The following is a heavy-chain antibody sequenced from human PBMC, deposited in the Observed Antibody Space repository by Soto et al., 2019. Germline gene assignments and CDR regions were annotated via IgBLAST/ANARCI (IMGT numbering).Heavy chain of an antibody. CDR3: ARDVSSWDYYYYGMDV. Sequence: SVKVSCKASGGTFSSYAISWVRQAPGQGLEWMGGIIPIFGTANYAQKFQGRVTITADESTSTAYMELSSLRSEDTAVYYCARDVSSWDYYYYGMDVWGQGTTVTVSS. CDR2: IIPIFGTA. CDR1: GGTFSSYA. J-gene: IGHJ6*02. D-gene: IGHD6-13*01. V-gene: IGHV1-69*13.